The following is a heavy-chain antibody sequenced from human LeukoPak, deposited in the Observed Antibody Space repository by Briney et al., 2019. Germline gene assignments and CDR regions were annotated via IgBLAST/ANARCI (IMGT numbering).Heavy chain of an antibody. CDR2: ISGSGGST. J-gene: IGHJ6*02. CDR3: AKGISVTDYYYGMDV. V-gene: IGHV3-23*01. D-gene: IGHD2-21*02. Sequence: PGGSLRLSCAASGFTFSTYAMSWVRQAPGKGLEWVSTISGSGGSTYYADSVKGRFTISRDNAKNSLFLQMNSLQDEDTALYFCAKGISVTDYYYGMDVWGQGTTVTVSS. CDR1: GFTFSTYA.